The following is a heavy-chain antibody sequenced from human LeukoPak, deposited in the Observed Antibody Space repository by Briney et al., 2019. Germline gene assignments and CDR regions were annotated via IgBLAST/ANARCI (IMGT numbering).Heavy chain of an antibody. V-gene: IGHV4-34*01. J-gene: IGHJ4*02. Sequence: SETLSLTCAVYGGSFSGYYLSWIRQPPGKGLEWIGEINHSGSTNYNPSLTSRVTISVDTSKNQFSLKLSSVTAADTAVYYCARALYGSGSYGIDYWGQGTLVTVSS. CDR2: INHSGST. D-gene: IGHD3-10*01. CDR3: ARALYGSGSYGIDY. CDR1: GGSFSGYY.